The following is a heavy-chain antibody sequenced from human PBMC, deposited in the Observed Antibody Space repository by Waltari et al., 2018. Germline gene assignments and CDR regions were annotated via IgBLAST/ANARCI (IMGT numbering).Heavy chain of an antibody. D-gene: IGHD2-15*01. CDR2: VQRSGRT. CDR1: GDSMISNDW. CDR3: ARDRGRGIYLDS. V-gene: IGHV4-4*02. J-gene: IGHJ4*02. Sequence: QLQLQESGPGLVKPSGTLSLTRAISGDSMISNDWWSWVRQSPGKGLEWIGQVQRSGRTNYNPSFASRVTMSVDTSTNQFSLKVTSATAADTAVYFCARDRGRGIYLDSWGQGTLVTVSP.